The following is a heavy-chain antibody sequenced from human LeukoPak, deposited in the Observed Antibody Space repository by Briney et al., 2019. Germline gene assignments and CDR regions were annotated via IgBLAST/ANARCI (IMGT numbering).Heavy chain of an antibody. CDR2: IYHSGST. CDR3: TLITMVRGVLYYGMDV. Sequence: SGTLSLTCAVSGGSISSSNWWSWVRQPPGKGLEWIGEIYHSGSTNYNPSLKSRVTISVDKSKNQFSLKLSSVTAADTAVYYCTLITMVRGVLYYGMDVWGQGTTVTVSS. CDR1: GGSISSSNW. D-gene: IGHD3-10*01. V-gene: IGHV4-4*02. J-gene: IGHJ6*02.